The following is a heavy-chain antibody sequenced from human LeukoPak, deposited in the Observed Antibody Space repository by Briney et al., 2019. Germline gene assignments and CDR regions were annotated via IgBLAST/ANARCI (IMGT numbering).Heavy chain of an antibody. CDR1: GYSFTSYW. V-gene: IGHV5-51*01. Sequence: GESLKISCKGSGYSFTSYWIGWVRQMPGKGLEWMGILYPGDSDTRYSPSFQGQVTISADKSISTAYLQWSSLKASDTAMYYCARLYYYDSSAAGGGYFQHWGQGTLVTVSS. CDR3: ARLYYYDSSAAGGGYFQH. D-gene: IGHD3-22*01. CDR2: LYPGDSDT. J-gene: IGHJ1*01.